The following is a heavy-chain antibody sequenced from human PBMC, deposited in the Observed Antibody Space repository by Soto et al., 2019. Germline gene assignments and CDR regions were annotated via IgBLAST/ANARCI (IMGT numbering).Heavy chain of an antibody. CDR3: AKEGGSYQGWFDP. D-gene: IGHD1-26*01. J-gene: IGHJ5*02. CDR2: ISYDGSNK. Sequence: PGGSLRLSCAASGFTFSSYGMHWVRQAPGKGLEWVAVISYDGSNKYYADSVKGRFTISRDNSKNTLYLQMNSLRAEDTAVYYCAKEGGSYQGWFDPWGQGTLVTVSS. CDR1: GFTFSSYG. V-gene: IGHV3-30*18.